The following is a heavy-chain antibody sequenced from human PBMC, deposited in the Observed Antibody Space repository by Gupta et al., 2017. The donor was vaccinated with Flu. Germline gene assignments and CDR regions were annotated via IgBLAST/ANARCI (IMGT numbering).Heavy chain of an antibody. CDR1: GYTFTGYY. Sequence: QVQLVHSGAEVKKPGASVKVSCKASGYTFTGYYVHWVRQAPGQGLQWMGWINPQSGGSNSAQKFQGRVTMMRDTSISTAYMELSSLTSDDTAVYYCARAGVSSWHSPYYFDFWGQGTLVSVSS. D-gene: IGHD6-19*01. CDR2: INPQSGGS. CDR3: ARAGVSSWHSPYYFDF. J-gene: IGHJ4*02. V-gene: IGHV1-2*02.